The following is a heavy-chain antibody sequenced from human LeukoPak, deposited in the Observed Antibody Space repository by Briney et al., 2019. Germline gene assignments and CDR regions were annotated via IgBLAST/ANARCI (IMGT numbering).Heavy chain of an antibody. V-gene: IGHV4-38-2*02. CDR1: GSSISSGYY. CDR2: IYHSGST. J-gene: IGHJ4*02. Sequence: KTSETLSLTCTVSGSSISSGYYWGWIRQPPGKGLEWIGSIYHSGSTYYNPSLKSRVTISVDTSKNQFSLKLSSVTAADTAVYYCARDLVSANTTYIDWGQGTLVTVSS. CDR3: ARDLVSANTTYID. D-gene: IGHD5/OR15-5a*01.